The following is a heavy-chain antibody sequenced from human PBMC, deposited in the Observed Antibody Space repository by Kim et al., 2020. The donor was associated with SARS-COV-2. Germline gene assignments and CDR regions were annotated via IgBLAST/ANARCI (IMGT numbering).Heavy chain of an antibody. CDR1: GGSINTYY. CDR2: IYYIGST. J-gene: IGHJ4*01. Sequence: SETLSLTCTVSGGSINTYYWSWIRQPPGKGLEWIAYIYYIGSTNYNPSLKSRATISVDTSKNQFSLRLTSVTAADTAIYYCARFTRYSAAWYLDYWGHETLVTVSS. CDR3: ARFTRYSAAWYLDY. D-gene: IGHD5-12*01. V-gene: IGHV4-59*13.